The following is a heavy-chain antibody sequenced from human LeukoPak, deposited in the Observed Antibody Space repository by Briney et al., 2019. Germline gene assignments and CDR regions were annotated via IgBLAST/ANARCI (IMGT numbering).Heavy chain of an antibody. Sequence: ASVKVSCKASGYRFTSYGITWVRQAPGQGLEWMGWISAYNGNTSYAQKVQGRVTLTTDTSTSTAYMELRSLRSDDTAVYYCAREGYCSGGICYSTMNWFDPWGQGTLVTVSS. CDR3: AREGYCSGGICYSTMNWFDP. CDR2: ISAYNGNT. D-gene: IGHD2-15*01. V-gene: IGHV1-18*01. J-gene: IGHJ5*02. CDR1: GYRFTSYG.